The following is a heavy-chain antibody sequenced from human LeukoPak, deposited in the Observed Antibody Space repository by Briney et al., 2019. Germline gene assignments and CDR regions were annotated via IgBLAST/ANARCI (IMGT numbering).Heavy chain of an antibody. V-gene: IGHV1-18*01. CDR2: ISAYNGNT. J-gene: IGHJ4*02. CDR3: ARMIYGSGPLDFDY. CDR1: GYTFTSYG. D-gene: IGHD3-10*01. Sequence: ASVKVSCKASGYTFTSYGISWVRQAPGQGLEWMGWISAYNGNTNYAQKLQGRVTMTTDTSTSTAYMELRSLRSDDTAVYYCARMIYGSGPLDFDYWGQGTLVTVSS.